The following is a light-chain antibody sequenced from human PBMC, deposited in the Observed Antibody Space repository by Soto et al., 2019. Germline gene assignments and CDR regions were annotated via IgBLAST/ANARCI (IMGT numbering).Light chain of an antibody. CDR3: QQYDKWPRWT. J-gene: IGKJ1*01. Sequence: EIVMTQSPATLSVSPGETATLSCRASQSVNRKVAWYQQKPGQAPRLLIYGASTGATDIPDRFSGSGSGTEFTLTISSLQSEDFAVYYCQQYDKWPRWTFGQGTKVDI. CDR2: GAS. V-gene: IGKV3-15*01. CDR1: QSVNRK.